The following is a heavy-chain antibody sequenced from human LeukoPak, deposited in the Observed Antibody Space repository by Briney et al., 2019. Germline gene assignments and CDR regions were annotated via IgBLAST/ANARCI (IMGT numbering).Heavy chain of an antibody. J-gene: IGHJ3*02. CDR2: IYYSGST. V-gene: IGHV4-59*01. CDR1: GGSISSYY. D-gene: IGHD3-22*01. CDR3: ASYSGYGLPLYARLFDI. Sequence: SETLSLTCTVSGGSISSYYWSWIRQPPGKGLEWIGYIYYSGSTNYNPSLKSRVTISVDTSKNQFSLKLSSVTAADTAVYYCASYSGYGLPLYARLFDIWGQGTMVTVSS.